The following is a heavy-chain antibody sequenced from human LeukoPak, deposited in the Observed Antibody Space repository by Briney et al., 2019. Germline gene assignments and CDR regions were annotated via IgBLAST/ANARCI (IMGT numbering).Heavy chain of an antibody. CDR3: ARKARGYSYGRIDY. CDR2: IYYSGST. J-gene: IGHJ4*02. D-gene: IGHD5-18*01. CDR1: GGSISSYY. V-gene: IGHV4-59*08. Sequence: SETLSLTCTVSGGSISSYYWSWIRQPPGKGLEWIGYIYYSGSTNYNPSLKSRVTISVDTSKNQFSLKLSSVTAADTAVYYCARKARGYSYGRIDYWGQGTLVTVSS.